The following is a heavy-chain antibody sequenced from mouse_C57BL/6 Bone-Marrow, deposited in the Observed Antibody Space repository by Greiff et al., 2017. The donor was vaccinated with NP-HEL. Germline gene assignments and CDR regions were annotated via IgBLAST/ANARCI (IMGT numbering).Heavy chain of an antibody. V-gene: IGHV10-1*01. Sequence: EVQLVESGGGLVQPKGSLKLSCAASGFSFNTYAMNWVRQAPGKGLEWVARIRSKSNNYATYYADSVKDRFTISRDDSESMLYLQMNNLKTEDTAMYYCVRPASYYYGSSYWGQGTTLTVSS. J-gene: IGHJ2*01. CDR2: IRSKSNNYAT. CDR1: GFSFNTYA. CDR3: VRPASYYYGSSY. D-gene: IGHD1-1*01.